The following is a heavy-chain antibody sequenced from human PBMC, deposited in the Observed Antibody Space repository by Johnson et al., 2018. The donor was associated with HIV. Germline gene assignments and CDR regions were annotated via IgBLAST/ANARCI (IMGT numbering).Heavy chain of an antibody. CDR2: ISWDGGST. Sequence: VQLVESGGVVVQPGGSLRLSCAASGFTFDDYTMHWVRQAPGKGLEWVSLISWDGGSTYYADSVKGRFTISRDNSKNTLYFQMNSLRAEDTAVYFCAREGAWELRPGAFDIWGQGTMVTVSS. CDR3: AREGAWELRPGAFDI. D-gene: IGHD1-26*01. V-gene: IGHV3-43*01. J-gene: IGHJ3*02. CDR1: GFTFDDYT.